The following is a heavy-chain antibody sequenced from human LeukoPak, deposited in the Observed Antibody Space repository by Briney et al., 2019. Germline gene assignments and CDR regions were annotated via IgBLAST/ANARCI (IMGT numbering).Heavy chain of an antibody. V-gene: IGHV1-69*01. Sequence: SVKVSCKASGGTFSSYAISWVRQAPGQGLEWMGGIIPIFGTANYAQKFQGRVTITADESTSTAYMELSSLRSEDTAVYYCARDGVAMVSGYYYGMDVWGQGTTVTVSS. CDR1: GGTFSSYA. CDR3: ARDGVAMVSGYYYGMDV. D-gene: IGHD5-18*01. J-gene: IGHJ6*02. CDR2: IIPIFGTA.